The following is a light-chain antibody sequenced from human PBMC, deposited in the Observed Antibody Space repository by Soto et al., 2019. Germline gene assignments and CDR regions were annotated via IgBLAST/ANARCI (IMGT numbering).Light chain of an antibody. V-gene: IGKV1-33*01. CDR2: DAS. Sequence: DIQMTQSPSTLSASVGDRVTITCQATHDIRKYLNWYQQKPGKAPKLLIYDASSLETGVPSRFSGSGSGTDFTLTISSLQPEDFATYYCQQYDNLPLIFGQGTRLEIK. J-gene: IGKJ5*01. CDR3: QQYDNLPLI. CDR1: HDIRKY.